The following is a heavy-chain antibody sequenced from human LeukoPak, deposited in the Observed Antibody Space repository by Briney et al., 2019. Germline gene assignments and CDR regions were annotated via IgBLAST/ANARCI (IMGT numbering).Heavy chain of an antibody. CDR1: GFTFSSYA. D-gene: IGHD2-8*01. CDR2: FSGSGGTT. J-gene: IGHJ6*03. Sequence: GGSLRLSCAASGFTFSSYAMNWVRQAPGRGLEWVSGFSGSGGTTYYADSVKGRFTISRDNSKNTLYLQMTSLRAEDTAVYYCANGNRCTSPNCLGYYYFYMDVWGKGTTVTVSS. V-gene: IGHV3-23*01. CDR3: ANGNRCTSPNCLGYYYFYMDV.